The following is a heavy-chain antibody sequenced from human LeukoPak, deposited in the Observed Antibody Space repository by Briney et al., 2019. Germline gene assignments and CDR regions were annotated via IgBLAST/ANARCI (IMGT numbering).Heavy chain of an antibody. CDR2: ITTSDGNT. J-gene: IGHJ5*02. CDR1: GFTFSSYT. D-gene: IGHD6-19*01. V-gene: IGHV3-21*01. CDR3: ARDFSVAGYNWFDP. Sequence: GGSLRLSCAASGFTFSSYTMSWVRQAPGKGLEWVSTITTSDGNTYYADSVKGRFTISRDNAKNSLYLQMNSLRAEDTAVYYCARDFSVAGYNWFDPWGQGTLVTVSS.